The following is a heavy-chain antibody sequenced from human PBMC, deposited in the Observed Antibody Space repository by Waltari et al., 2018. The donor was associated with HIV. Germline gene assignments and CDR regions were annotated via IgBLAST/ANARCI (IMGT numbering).Heavy chain of an antibody. J-gene: IGHJ3*02. CDR3: ARDYMDPNDAFDI. CDR2: IIPILGIA. V-gene: IGHV1-69*08. CDR1: GGTFSSYT. Sequence: QVQLVQSGAEVKKPGSSVKVSCKASGGTFSSYTISWVRPAPGQGLEWMGRIIPILGIANYAQKFQGRVTITADKSTSTAYMELSSLRSEDTAVYYCARDYMDPNDAFDIWGQGTMVTVSS. D-gene: IGHD2-2*02.